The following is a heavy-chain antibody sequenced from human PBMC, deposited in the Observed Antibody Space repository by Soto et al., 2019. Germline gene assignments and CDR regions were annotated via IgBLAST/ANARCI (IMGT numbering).Heavy chain of an antibody. D-gene: IGHD6-13*01. CDR3: ARSIAAAGTFDY. V-gene: IGHV4-34*01. Sequence: SETLSLTCAVYGGSFSGYYWSWIRQPPGKGLEWIGEINHRGSTNYNPSLKSRVTISVDTSKNQFSLKLSAVTAADTAVYYCARSIAAAGTFDYWGQGTMVTVSS. CDR1: GGSFSGYY. CDR2: INHRGST. J-gene: IGHJ4*02.